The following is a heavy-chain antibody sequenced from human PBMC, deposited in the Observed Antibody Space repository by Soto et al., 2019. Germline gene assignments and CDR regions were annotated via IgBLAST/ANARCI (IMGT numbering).Heavy chain of an antibody. D-gene: IGHD3-16*01. CDR3: ARDRGGLGY. J-gene: IGHJ4*02. Sequence: EVQLVESGGSLVLPGGSLRLSCAASGFPFNNYWMSWVRQAPGKGLEWVANIKEDGSEKYYMDSVKGRFTISRDNVKNSLFLQMNSLRAEDTAVYYCARDRGGLGYWGQGTLVTVSS. V-gene: IGHV3-7*01. CDR2: IKEDGSEK. CDR1: GFPFNNYW.